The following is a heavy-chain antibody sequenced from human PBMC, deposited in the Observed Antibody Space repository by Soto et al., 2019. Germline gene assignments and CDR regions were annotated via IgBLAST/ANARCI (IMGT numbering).Heavy chain of an antibody. J-gene: IGHJ6*03. Sequence: SVKVSCKASGFTFTSSAVQWVRQARGQRLEWIGWIVVGSGNTNYAQKFQERVTITRDMSTSTAYMELRSLRSNDTAVYYCARVVTYYDYIWGSYRSYMDVWGKGTTVTVSS. CDR2: IVVGSGNT. V-gene: IGHV1-58*01. CDR1: GFTFTSSA. D-gene: IGHD3-16*02. CDR3: ARVVTYYDYIWGSYRSYMDV.